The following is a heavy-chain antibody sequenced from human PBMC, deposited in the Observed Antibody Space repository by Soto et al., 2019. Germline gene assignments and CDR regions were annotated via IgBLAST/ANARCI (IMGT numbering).Heavy chain of an antibody. CDR2: TYYRTRWYY. CDR1: GDSVSSNSAA. Sequence: PSQTLSLTCVISGDSVSSNSAAWNWIRQSPSRGLEWLGRTYYRTRWYYDYAVSVRSRITVNPDTSKNQFSLQLTSVTPEDTAVYYCAGTTSHYWYYMDVWGKGTTVTVPS. J-gene: IGHJ6*03. V-gene: IGHV6-1*01. CDR3: AGTTSHYWYYMDV. D-gene: IGHD1-7*01.